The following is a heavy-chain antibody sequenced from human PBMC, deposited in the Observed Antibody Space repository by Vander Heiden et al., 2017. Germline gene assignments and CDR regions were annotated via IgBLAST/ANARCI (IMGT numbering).Heavy chain of an antibody. CDR2: SSTSGRTT. CDR1: GFTFSNYE. V-gene: IGHV3-48*03. J-gene: IGHJ3*02. Sequence: EVQLVESGGGLVQPGGSLRLPCAASGFTFSNYEMNWVRQAPGKGLGWVSYSSTSGRTTYYADSVKGRFTISRDNAQNSLFLQMNSLRAEDTALYYCARDPGRKGRVPFAFDIWGQGTMVTVSS. CDR3: ARDPGRKGRVPFAFDI. D-gene: IGHD3-16*01.